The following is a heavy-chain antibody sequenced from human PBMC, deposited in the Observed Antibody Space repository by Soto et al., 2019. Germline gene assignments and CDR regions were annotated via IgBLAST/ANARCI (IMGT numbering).Heavy chain of an antibody. V-gene: IGHV4-4*07. CDR2: ISPSGST. CDR1: GGSISTYS. CDR3: VLTATAGYFDL. Sequence: TVSGGSISTYSWSWIRQPAGKGLQWIGHISPSGSTDYNPSLKSRVTMSLDTSSNQLSLKLSSVTAADTAVYYCVLTATAGYFDLWGRGTLVTVSS. J-gene: IGHJ2*01.